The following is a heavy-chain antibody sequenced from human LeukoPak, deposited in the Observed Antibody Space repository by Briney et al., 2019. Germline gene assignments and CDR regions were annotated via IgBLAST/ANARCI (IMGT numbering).Heavy chain of an antibody. V-gene: IGHV3-33*08. CDR1: GFTFSSYS. CDR2: IWYDGSNK. CDR3: ARERDYDSNGYYVFGY. Sequence: GGSLRLSCAASGFTFSSYSMNWVRQAPGKGLEWVAVIWYDGSNKYYADSVKGRFTISRDNSKNTLYLQMNSLRAEDTAVYYCARERDYDSNGYYVFGYWGQGTLVTVSS. J-gene: IGHJ4*02. D-gene: IGHD3-22*01.